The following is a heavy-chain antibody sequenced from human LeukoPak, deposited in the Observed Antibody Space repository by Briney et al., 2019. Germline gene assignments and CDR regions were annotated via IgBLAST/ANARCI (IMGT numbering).Heavy chain of an antibody. D-gene: IGHD3-16*01. CDR1: GYTFTNYG. CDR3: ARDTSEGDYAWWFDP. Sequence: ASVKVSCKASGYTFTNYGINWLRQAPGQGLEWMGWISAYNGNTNYAQSFQGRLTLTRDLSTSTDYMELSSLRSDDTAVYFCARDTSEGDYAWWFDPWGQGTLVTVAS. CDR2: ISAYNGNT. J-gene: IGHJ5*02. V-gene: IGHV1-18*01.